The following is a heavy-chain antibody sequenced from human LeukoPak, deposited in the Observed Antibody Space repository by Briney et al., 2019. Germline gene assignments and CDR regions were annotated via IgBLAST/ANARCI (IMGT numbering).Heavy chain of an antibody. CDR1: GYTFTSYD. V-gene: IGHV1-8*01. J-gene: IGHJ5*02. CDR2: MNPNSGNT. Sequence: ASVKVSCKASGYTFTSYDINWVRQATGQGLEWMGWMNPNSGNTGYAQKFQGRVTMTRNTSISTAYMELSSLRSEDTAVYYCARASSLLRLGELNWFDPWGQGTLVTVSS. CDR3: ARASSLLRLGELNWFDP. D-gene: IGHD3-16*01.